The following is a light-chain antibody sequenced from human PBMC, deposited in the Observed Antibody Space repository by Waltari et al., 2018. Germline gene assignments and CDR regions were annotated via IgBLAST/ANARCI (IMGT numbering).Light chain of an antibody. V-gene: IGLV1-47*01. CDR2: RSH. J-gene: IGLJ3*02. CDR1: SSNIRSNY. CDR3: ATWDDSLTAWV. Sequence: QSVLAQPPSASETPGQRVTTSCSGSSSNIRSNYIYWYQQLPGTAPKLLIYRSHERPSGVPERFSGSKSGTSASLAISGLRSEDEADYYCATWDDSLTAWVFGGGTKVTVV.